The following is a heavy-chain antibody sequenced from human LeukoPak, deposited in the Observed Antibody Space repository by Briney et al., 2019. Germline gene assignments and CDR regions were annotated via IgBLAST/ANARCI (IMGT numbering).Heavy chain of an antibody. V-gene: IGHV4-39*01. CDR2: IYYSGST. D-gene: IGHD2-15*01. CDR1: GGSISSSSYY. Sequence: SETLSLTCTVSGGSISSSSYYWGWIRQPPGKGLEWIGSIYYSGSTYYNPSLKSRVTISVDTSKNQFSLKLSSVTAADTAVYYCARQGSKHSKAFLDYWGQGTLVTVSS. J-gene: IGHJ4*02. CDR3: ARQGSKHSKAFLDY.